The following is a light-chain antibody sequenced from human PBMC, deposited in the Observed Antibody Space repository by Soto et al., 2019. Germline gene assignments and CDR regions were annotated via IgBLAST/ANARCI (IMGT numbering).Light chain of an antibody. CDR1: QGISTW. Sequence: DIQMTQSPSSVSASVGDRVTITCRASQGISTWLAWYQQKPGKAPNLLVYGTSNLQTGVPSRFSGSGYGTDFTLTITSLQPEDFATYYCQQANSFPFTFGPGTIVDI. V-gene: IGKV1-12*01. J-gene: IGKJ3*01. CDR2: GTS. CDR3: QQANSFPFT.